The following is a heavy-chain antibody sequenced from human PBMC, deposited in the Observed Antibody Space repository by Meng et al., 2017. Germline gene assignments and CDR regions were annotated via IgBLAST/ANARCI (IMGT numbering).Heavy chain of an antibody. Sequence: VRRVELGGGVVRPGVSLRLSLAASGFTYDVHGMSWVRQAPGKGLEWVSGINWNGGNTGYADSVKGRFTISRDSAKKSLYLQMNSLRAEDTALYYCVRGCYGDLGDYWGQGTLVTVSS. CDR1: GFTYDVHG. V-gene: IGHV3-20*03. CDR2: INWNGGNT. J-gene: IGHJ4*02. D-gene: IGHD2-15*01. CDR3: VRGCYGDLGDY.